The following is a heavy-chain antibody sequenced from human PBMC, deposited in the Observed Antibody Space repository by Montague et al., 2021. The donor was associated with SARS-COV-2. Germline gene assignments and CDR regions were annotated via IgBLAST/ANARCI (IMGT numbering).Heavy chain of an antibody. J-gene: IGHJ4*02. CDR1: GDSVASDKAA. CDR2: TYYRSKWYN. D-gene: IGHD6-13*01. Sequence: CAISGDSVASDKAAWNWNRQSPSRGLEWLGRTYYRSKWYNDYAVSVKSRITINPDTSKNQFSLRLNSVTPEDTAVYCCARGGSWLYYFDYWGQGTLVTVSS. V-gene: IGHV6-1*01. CDR3: ARGGSWLYYFDY.